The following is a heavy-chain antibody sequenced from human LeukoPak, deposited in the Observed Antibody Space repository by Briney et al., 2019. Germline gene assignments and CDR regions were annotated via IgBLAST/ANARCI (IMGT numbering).Heavy chain of an antibody. J-gene: IGHJ6*02. CDR3: ANEAAYYGMDV. CDR2: INHSGST. Sequence: SETVSLTYAVYGGPFCGYYWRWPRQPPGRGREWIGEINHSGSTNYNPSLKSRVTISVDTSKDQFSLKLSSVTAAGTAVYNCANEAAYYGMDVWGQGTTVTVSS. V-gene: IGHV4-34*01. CDR1: GGPFCGYY. D-gene: IGHD6-25*01.